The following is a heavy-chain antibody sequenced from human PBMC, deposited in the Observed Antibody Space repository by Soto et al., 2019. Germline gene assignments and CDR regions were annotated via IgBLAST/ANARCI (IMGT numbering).Heavy chain of an antibody. Sequence: QVELVQSGAEVKKPGSSVKVSCKAYGGTFSSYAISWVRQAPGQGLEWMGGIIPIFGTANYAQKFQGRVTITADESTSTAYMELSSLRSEDTAVYYCASDMSQVTMGYFDLWGRGTLVTVSS. CDR3: ASDMSQVTMGYFDL. D-gene: IGHD2-21*02. V-gene: IGHV1-69*01. CDR1: GGTFSSYA. CDR2: IIPIFGTA. J-gene: IGHJ2*01.